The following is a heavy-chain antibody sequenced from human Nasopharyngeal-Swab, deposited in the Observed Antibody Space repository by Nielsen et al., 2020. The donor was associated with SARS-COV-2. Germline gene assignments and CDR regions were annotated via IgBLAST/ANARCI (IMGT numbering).Heavy chain of an antibody. CDR3: VRSSSWYYFDY. V-gene: IGHV4-39*01. CDR2: IYYNGNT. CDR1: GDSIAYSTFY. Sequence: SETLSLTCTVSGDSIAYSTFYWGWIRQPPGKGLEWIANIYYNGNTYQNPSLKSRLTISVDKSKNQFYLQLSSVTAADTAVYYCVRSSSWYYFDYWAQGTQVTVSS. D-gene: IGHD6-13*01. J-gene: IGHJ4*02.